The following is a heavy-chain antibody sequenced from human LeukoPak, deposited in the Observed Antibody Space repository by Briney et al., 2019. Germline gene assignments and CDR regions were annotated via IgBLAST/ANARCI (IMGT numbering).Heavy chain of an antibody. CDR2: IWYDGSNK. J-gene: IGHJ5*02. CDR1: GFTFSSYG. CDR3: ARGFYCGSTSCYTGWFDP. V-gene: IGHV3-33*01. D-gene: IGHD2-2*02. Sequence: PGRSLRLSCAASGFTFSSYGMHWVRQAPGKGLEGVAVIWYDGSNKYYADSVKGRFTISRDNSKSTMYLQMDSVRAEDTAVYYCARGFYCGSTSCYTGWFDPWGRGTLVTVSS.